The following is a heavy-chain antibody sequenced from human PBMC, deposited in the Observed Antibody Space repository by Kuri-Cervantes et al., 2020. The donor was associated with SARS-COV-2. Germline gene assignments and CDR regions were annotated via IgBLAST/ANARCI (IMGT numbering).Heavy chain of an antibody. D-gene: IGHD2-15*01. Sequence: GSLRLSCTVSGGSISSYYWSWIRQPPGKGLEWIGYIYYSGSTNYNPSLKSRVTISVDTSKNQFSLKLSSVTAADTAVYYCARVGYCSGGSCLRNDALDIWGQGTMVTVSS. V-gene: IGHV4-59*08. J-gene: IGHJ3*02. CDR3: ARVGYCSGGSCLRNDALDI. CDR2: IYYSGST. CDR1: GGSISSYY.